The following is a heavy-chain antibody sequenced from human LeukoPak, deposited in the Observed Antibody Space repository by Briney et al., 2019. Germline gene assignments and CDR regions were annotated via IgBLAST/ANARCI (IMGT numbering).Heavy chain of an antibody. CDR1: GFTFSDYY. V-gene: IGHV3-11*01. CDR2: ISSSGSTI. Sequence: PGGSLRLSCAASGFTFSDYYMSWIRQAPGKGLEWVSYISSSGSTIYYADSVKGRFTISRDNAKNSLYLQMNSLRAEDTAVYYCAKRGPAVAGFYYFDYWGQGSLVTVSS. D-gene: IGHD6-19*01. CDR3: AKRGPAVAGFYYFDY. J-gene: IGHJ4*02.